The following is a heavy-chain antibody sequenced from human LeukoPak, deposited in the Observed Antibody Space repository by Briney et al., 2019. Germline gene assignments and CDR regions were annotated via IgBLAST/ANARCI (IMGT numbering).Heavy chain of an antibody. CDR2: MNPNSGNT. J-gene: IGHJ3*02. CDR3: ARAWVMTRLGDALDI. CDR1: GYTFTNYY. D-gene: IGHD7-27*01. V-gene: IGHV1-8*02. Sequence: ASVKVSCKASGYTFTNYYMVWVRQATGQGLEWMGWMNPNSGNTGYAQKFQGRVTMTRNTSISTAYMELSSLRSEDSAVYYCARAWVMTRLGDALDIWGQGTMVTVSS.